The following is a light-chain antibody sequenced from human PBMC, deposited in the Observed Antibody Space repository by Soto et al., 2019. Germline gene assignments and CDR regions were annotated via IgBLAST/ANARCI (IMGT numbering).Light chain of an antibody. CDR1: QSISNW. CDR3: QQYDSYGLT. J-gene: IGKJ4*01. Sequence: DIQMTQSPSTLSASVGDRVTITCRASQSISNWLAWYQQKPGKAPKVLIYKASTLESGVPSRFSGSGSGTEFTLTISSLQPDDSATYYCQQYDSYGLTFGGGNKVEIK. CDR2: KAS. V-gene: IGKV1-5*03.